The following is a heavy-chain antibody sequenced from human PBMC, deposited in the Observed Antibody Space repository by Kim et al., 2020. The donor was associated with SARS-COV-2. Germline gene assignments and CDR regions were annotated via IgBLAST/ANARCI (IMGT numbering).Heavy chain of an antibody. CDR2: IYYTGST. Sequence: SETLSLTCTVSGGSIGSYYWSWIRQPPGKGLELIGYIYYTGSTNYNPSPKSRVTMSVETSNNQFSLNLNSVTPADTAVYYCAGGLVGASRAYYFDSWGRG. D-gene: IGHD1-26*01. V-gene: IGHV4-59*13. CDR1: GGSIGSYY. J-gene: IGHJ4*02. CDR3: AGGLVGASRAYYFDS.